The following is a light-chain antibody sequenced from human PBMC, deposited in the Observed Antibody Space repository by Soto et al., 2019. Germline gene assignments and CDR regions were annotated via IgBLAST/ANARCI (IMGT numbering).Light chain of an antibody. V-gene: IGKV1-8*01. J-gene: IGKJ1*01. Sequence: AIRMTQSPSSLSASTGDRVTITCRASQGISSYLAWYQQKPGKAPKLRIYAASTLQSGVTSRFSSSVYGTDFTLTISCLQSEDFPTYYCQQYYSYLTWTFGQGTKVESK. CDR3: QQYYSYLTWT. CDR1: QGISSY. CDR2: AAS.